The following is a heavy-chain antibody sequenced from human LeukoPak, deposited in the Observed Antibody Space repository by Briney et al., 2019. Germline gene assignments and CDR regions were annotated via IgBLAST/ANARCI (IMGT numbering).Heavy chain of an antibody. V-gene: IGHV3-30*18. CDR1: GFTSSSYG. Sequence: GRSLRLSCAASGFTSSSYGMHWVRQAPGKGLEWVAVISYDGSNKYYADSVKGRFTISRDNSKNTLYLQMNSLRAEDTAVYYCAKDGHVFGVVIPWGYWGQGTLVTVSS. J-gene: IGHJ4*02. CDR3: AKDGHVFGVVIPWGY. CDR2: ISYDGSNK. D-gene: IGHD3-3*01.